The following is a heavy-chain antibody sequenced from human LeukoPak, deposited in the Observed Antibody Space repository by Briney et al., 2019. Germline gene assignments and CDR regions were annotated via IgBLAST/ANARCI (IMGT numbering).Heavy chain of an antibody. CDR1: GFTFSSYG. D-gene: IGHD6-19*01. CDR3: AKGIAVAGPLDY. Sequence: GGSLRLSCAASGFTFSSYGMHWVRQAPGKGLVWVAVIWYDGSNKYYADSVKGRFTISRDNSKNTLYLQMNSLRAEDTAVYYCAKGIAVAGPLDYWGQGTLVTVSS. J-gene: IGHJ4*02. V-gene: IGHV3-33*06. CDR2: IWYDGSNK.